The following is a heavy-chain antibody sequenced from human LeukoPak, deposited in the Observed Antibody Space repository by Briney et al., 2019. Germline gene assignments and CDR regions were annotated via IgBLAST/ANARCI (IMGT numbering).Heavy chain of an antibody. D-gene: IGHD5-18*01. J-gene: IGHJ4*02. CDR1: GYTFTSYD. V-gene: IGHV1-8*01. Sequence: ASVKVSCKASGYTFTSYDSNWVRQATGQRLEWMGWMNPNSGNTGYAQKFQGRVTMTRNTSISTAYMELSSLRSEDTAVYYCARRGYSYGFDYWGQGTLVTVSS. CDR2: MNPNSGNT. CDR3: ARRGYSYGFDY.